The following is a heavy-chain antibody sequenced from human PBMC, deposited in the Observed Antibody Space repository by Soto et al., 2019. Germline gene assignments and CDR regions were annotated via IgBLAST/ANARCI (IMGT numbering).Heavy chain of an antibody. V-gene: IGHV2-5*02. D-gene: IGHD2-2*02. CDR2: IYWDDDK. CDR3: ARSGYQLLYGRNVFEV. CDR1: GFSLTTSGVS. J-gene: IGHJ3*01. Sequence: QITLKESGPTLVKPTQTLTLTCTFSGFSLTTSGVSVGWIRQPPGKALEWLALIYWDDDKRYSPSLKSRLTITKDTSNSQVVLTMINMDPVDTATYYCARSGYQLLYGRNVFEVWGQGTMVTVSS.